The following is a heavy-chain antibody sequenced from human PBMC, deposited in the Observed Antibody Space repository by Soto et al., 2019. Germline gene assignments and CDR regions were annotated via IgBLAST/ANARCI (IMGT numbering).Heavy chain of an antibody. J-gene: IGHJ1*01. CDR3: ARGRGYYDSSGYYFLY. V-gene: IGHV4-34*01. CDR2: INHSGST. Sequence: SETLSLTCAVYGGSFSGYYWSWIRQPPGKGLEWIGEINHSGSTNYNPSLKSRVTISVDTSKNQFSLKLSSVTAADTAVYYCARGRGYYDSSGYYFLYWGQGTLVTVSS. CDR1: GGSFSGYY. D-gene: IGHD3-22*01.